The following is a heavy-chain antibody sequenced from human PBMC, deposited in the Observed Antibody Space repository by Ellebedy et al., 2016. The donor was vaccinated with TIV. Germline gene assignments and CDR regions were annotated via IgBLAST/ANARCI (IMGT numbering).Heavy chain of an antibody. CDR2: IYYSGST. V-gene: IGHV4-59*01. CDR3: ARAWFGELGWWFDP. D-gene: IGHD3-10*01. CDR1: GGSISSYY. J-gene: IGHJ5*02. Sequence: SETLSLTXTVSGGSISSYYWSWIRQPPGKGLEWIGYIYYSGSTNYNPSLKSRVTISVDTSKNQFSLKLSSVTAADTAVYYCARAWFGELGWWFDPWGQGTLVTVSS.